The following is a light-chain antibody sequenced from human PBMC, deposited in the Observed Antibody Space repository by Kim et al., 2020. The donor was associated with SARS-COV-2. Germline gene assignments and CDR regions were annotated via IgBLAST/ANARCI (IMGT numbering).Light chain of an antibody. V-gene: IGKV1-5*03. J-gene: IGKJ1*01. CDR2: KAS. CDR3: QQSTT. Sequence: STLSASVGDRVTITCRASQSISSWLAWYQQKPGKAPKLLIYKASSLESGVPSRFSGSGSGTEFTLTISSLQPDDFATYYCQQSTTFGQGTKVDIK. CDR1: QSISSW.